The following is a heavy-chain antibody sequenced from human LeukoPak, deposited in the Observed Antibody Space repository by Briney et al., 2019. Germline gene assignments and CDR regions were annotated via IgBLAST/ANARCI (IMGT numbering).Heavy chain of an antibody. CDR2: ISAYNGNT. CDR3: ARDGLTMVRGVH. D-gene: IGHD3-10*01. J-gene: IGHJ4*02. CDR1: GYTFINYG. V-gene: IGHV1-18*01. Sequence: ASVKVSCKASGYTFINYGLSWVRQAPGQGLEWMGWISAYNGNTNYAQNLQGRVTMTTDTSTSTAYMELRSLRSDDTAVYYCARDGLTMVRGVHWGQGTLVTVSS.